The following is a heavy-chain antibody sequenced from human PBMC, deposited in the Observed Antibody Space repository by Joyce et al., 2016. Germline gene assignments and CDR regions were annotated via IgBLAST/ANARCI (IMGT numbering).Heavy chain of an antibody. CDR2: VDSDGSGT. J-gene: IGHJ4*02. V-gene: IGHV3-74*01. CDR1: GFTFTNYW. CDR3: GSVFEY. Sequence: EVQLVESGGGLLQPGGSLRLSCAASGFTFTNYWMHWVRQAPGKGLVWVARVDSDGSGTSYADSVKGRCTISRDNAENMVHLQMNSLRTEDTAVYFCGSVFEYWGRGALVTVSS.